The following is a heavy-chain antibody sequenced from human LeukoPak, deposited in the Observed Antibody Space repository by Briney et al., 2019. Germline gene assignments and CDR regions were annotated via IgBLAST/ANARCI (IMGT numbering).Heavy chain of an antibody. CDR1: GFTFSSYG. D-gene: IGHD3-10*01. Sequence: AGGSLRLSCAASGFTFSSYGMHWVRQAPGKGLEWVAFIRYDGSNKYYADSVKGRSTISRDNSKNTLYLQMNSLRAEDTAVYYCAKDRDYYGSGSYPDHWGQGTLVTVSS. CDR2: IRYDGSNK. J-gene: IGHJ4*02. CDR3: AKDRDYYGSGSYPDH. V-gene: IGHV3-30*02.